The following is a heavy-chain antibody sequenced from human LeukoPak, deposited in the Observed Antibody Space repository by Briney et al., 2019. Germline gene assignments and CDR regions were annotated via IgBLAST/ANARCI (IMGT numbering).Heavy chain of an antibody. CDR3: ARAAAAGFHAFDI. CDR1: GYSISSGYY. J-gene: IGHJ3*02. V-gene: IGHV4-38-2*01. CDR2: IYHSGST. D-gene: IGHD6-13*01. Sequence: SETLSLTCAVSGYSISSGYYWGGIRRPPGKGLKGIGSIYHSGSTYYNPSLKSRVTISVDTSKNQFSLKLSSVTAADTAVYYCARAAAAGFHAFDIWGQGTMVTVSS.